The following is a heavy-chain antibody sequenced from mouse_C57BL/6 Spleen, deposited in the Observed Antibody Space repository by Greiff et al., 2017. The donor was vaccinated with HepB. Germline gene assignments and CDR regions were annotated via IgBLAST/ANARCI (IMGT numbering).Heavy chain of an antibody. CDR3: AREGYQRYFDY. V-gene: IGHV1-64*01. CDR2: IHPNSGST. CDR1: GYTFTSYW. Sequence: VQLQQPGAELVKPGASVKLSCKASGYTFTSYWMHWVKQRPGQGLEWIGMIHPNSGSTNYNEKFKSKATLTVDKSSSTAYMQLSSLTSEDSAVYYCAREGYQRYFDYWGQGTTLTVSS. D-gene: IGHD2-2*01. J-gene: IGHJ2*01.